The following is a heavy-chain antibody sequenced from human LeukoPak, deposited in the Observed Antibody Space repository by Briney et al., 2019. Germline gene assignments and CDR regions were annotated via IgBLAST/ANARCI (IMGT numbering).Heavy chain of an antibody. CDR2: INPNSGGT. V-gene: IGHV1-2*02. D-gene: IGHD3-22*01. CDR1: GYTFTDYY. J-gene: IGHJ4*02. Sequence: ASVKVSCKASGYTFTDYYIHWVRRAPGQGLEWMGWINPNSGGTKYAQKFQARVTMTRDTSISTAYMELSRLTPDDTAVYYCARGFYYDSSGYYPFDYWGQGTLVTVSS. CDR3: ARGFYYDSSGYYPFDY.